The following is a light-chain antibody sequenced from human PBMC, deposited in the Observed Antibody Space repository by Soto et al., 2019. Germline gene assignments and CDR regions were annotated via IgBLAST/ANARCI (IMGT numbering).Light chain of an antibody. V-gene: IGLV2-14*01. J-gene: IGLJ1*01. CDR2: EVN. Sequence: QSALTQPASVSASPGQSITISCTGTSSDVGGYNYVSWYQQHPGKAPKLIIYEVNNRPSGVSNRFSGSKSGNTASLTISGLQPEDEADYYCTSYTSTNTYFFGSGTKVTVL. CDR1: SSDVGGYNY. CDR3: TSYTSTNTYF.